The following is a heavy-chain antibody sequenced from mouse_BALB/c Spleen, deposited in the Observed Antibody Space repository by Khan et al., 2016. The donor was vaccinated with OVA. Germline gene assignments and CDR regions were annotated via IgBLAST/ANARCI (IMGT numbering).Heavy chain of an antibody. CDR1: GYTFTEYT. V-gene: IGHV1-18*01. Sequence: EVQLQQSGPDLVKPGASVKMSCKTSGYTFTEYTLHWVKQSHGKSLEWIGVIDPKNGVTSYNQKFKGKATLTVDKYSSTAYMEFVRLTSEDSSYYYCAIDAGRYWGQGTSVTVSS. J-gene: IGHJ4*01. CDR3: AIDAGRY. CDR2: IDPKNGVT. D-gene: IGHD3-3*01.